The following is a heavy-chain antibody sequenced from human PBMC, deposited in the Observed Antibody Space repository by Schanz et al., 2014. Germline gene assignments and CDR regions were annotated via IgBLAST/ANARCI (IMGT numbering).Heavy chain of an antibody. CDR1: GFTFSSYG. Sequence: QVQLVESGGGVVQPGRSLRLSCAASGFTFSSYGMHWVRQAPGKGLEWVAVIWYDGSNKYYADSVKGRFTISRDNSRDTVYLQMNSLRADDTAVYYCARNRGSGGQNWYFDLWGRGTLVTVSS. V-gene: IGHV3-33*01. CDR3: ARNRGSGGQNWYFDL. J-gene: IGHJ2*01. D-gene: IGHD1-26*01. CDR2: IWYDGSNK.